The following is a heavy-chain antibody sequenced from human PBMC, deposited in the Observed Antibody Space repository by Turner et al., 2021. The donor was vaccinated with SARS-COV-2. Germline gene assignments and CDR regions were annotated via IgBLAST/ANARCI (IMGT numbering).Heavy chain of an antibody. J-gene: IGHJ4*02. CDR1: GFPSRSNS. D-gene: IGHD3-10*01. CDR3: ARGRDYYGSGTYYNYDY. V-gene: IGHV3-21*02. CDR2: INSGSSYI. Sequence: VQLVESGGGLVKPGGSLRLSCAASGFPSRSNSMNWVRQAPEKGLEWVASINSGSSYIYYADSLKGRVTISRDNTKRSLFLQMNSLRVEDTAVYYCARGRDYYGSGTYYNYDYWGQGTLVTVSS.